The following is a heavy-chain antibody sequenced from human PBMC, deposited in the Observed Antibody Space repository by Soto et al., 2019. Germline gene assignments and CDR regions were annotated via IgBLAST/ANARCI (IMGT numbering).Heavy chain of an antibody. Sequence: GGSLRLSCAASGFTVSNKYMSWVRQAPGKGLEWVSVIYNGGNTYYADSVKGRFTISIHNSKNTLYLQLNSLRTEDTAVYFCARGATKGREYYYYYMDVWGKGTTVTVSS. CDR1: GFTVSNKY. V-gene: IGHV3-53*04. CDR2: IYNGGNT. CDR3: ARGATKGREYYYYYMDV. J-gene: IGHJ6*03.